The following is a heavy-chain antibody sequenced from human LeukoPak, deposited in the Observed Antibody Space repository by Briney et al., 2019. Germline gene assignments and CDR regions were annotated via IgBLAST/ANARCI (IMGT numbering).Heavy chain of an antibody. CDR1: GGSFSGYY. V-gene: IGHV3-7*01. D-gene: IGHD6-19*01. CDR3: ARDPQGVYYVGGWYTPSYGMDV. J-gene: IGHJ6*02. CDR2: IKQDGSEK. Sequence: QPSETLSLTCAVYGGSFSGYYWSWVRQAPGKGLEWVANIKQDGSEKYYVDSVKGRFTISRDNAKNSLYLQMNSLRAEDTAVYYCARDPQGVYYVGGWYTPSYGMDVWGQGTTVTVSS.